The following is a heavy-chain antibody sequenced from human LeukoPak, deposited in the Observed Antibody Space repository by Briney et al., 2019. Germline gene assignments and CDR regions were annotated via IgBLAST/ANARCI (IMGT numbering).Heavy chain of an antibody. J-gene: IGHJ4*02. D-gene: IGHD2-8*01. CDR3: ARTEGIVLAPAIDY. Sequence: ASVKVSCKASGYTFTSYGISWVRQAPGQGLEWMGWISAYNGNTNYAQKLQGRVTMTTDTSTSTAYMELRSLRSDDTAVYYCARTEGIVLAPAIDYWGQGTLVTVSS. CDR1: GYTFTSYG. CDR2: ISAYNGNT. V-gene: IGHV1-18*01.